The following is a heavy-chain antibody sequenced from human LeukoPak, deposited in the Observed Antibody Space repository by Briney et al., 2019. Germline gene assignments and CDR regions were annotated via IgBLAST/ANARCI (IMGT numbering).Heavy chain of an antibody. CDR3: TRGSGYSYGYRPPFYYYMDV. CDR1: GITFSNYS. V-gene: IGHV3-48*01. J-gene: IGHJ6*03. D-gene: IGHD5-18*01. Sequence: SGESLRLSCAPSGITFSNYSMNWVRQAPGKGLEWVSYISSSGRTIYYADSVKGRFTISRDNAKSSLYLQMNSLRAEDTAVYYCTRGSGYSYGYRPPFYYYMDVWGKGTTVTVSS. CDR2: ISSSGRTI.